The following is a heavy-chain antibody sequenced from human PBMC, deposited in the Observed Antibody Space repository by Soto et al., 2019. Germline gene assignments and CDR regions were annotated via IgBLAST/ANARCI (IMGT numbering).Heavy chain of an antibody. V-gene: IGHV4-39*01. CDR1: GGSISSSSYY. CDR3: ATLWFGEGNY. CDR2: IYYSGST. D-gene: IGHD3-10*01. J-gene: IGHJ4*02. Sequence: QLQLQESGPGLVKPSETLSLTCTVSGGSISSSSYYWGWIRQPPGKGLEWIGRIYYSGSTYCNPSLXXRXPVAVDTSKDQFSLKLSSVAAADTAVYYCATLWFGEGNYWGQGTLVTVAS.